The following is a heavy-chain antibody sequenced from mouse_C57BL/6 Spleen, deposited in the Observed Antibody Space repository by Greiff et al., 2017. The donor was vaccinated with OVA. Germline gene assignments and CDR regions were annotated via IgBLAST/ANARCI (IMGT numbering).Heavy chain of an antibody. Sequence: QVQLQQSGAELVRPGSSVKLSCKASGYTFTSYWMDWVKQRPGQGLEWIGNIYPSDSETHYNQKFKDKATLTVDKSSSTAYMQLSSLTSEDSAVYYCARGDGDYAMDYWGQGTSVTVSS. J-gene: IGHJ4*01. CDR3: ARGDGDYAMDY. CDR2: IYPSDSET. CDR1: GYTFTSYW. D-gene: IGHD3-3*01. V-gene: IGHV1-61*01.